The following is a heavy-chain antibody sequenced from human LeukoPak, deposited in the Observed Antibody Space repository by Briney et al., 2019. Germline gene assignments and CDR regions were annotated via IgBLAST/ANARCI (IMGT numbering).Heavy chain of an antibody. V-gene: IGHV3-30*02. D-gene: IGHD6-6*01. Sequence: GVSLRLSCAASGFSFSSYGMHWVPQAPGKGLEWVTFIRYDGSNKYYADSVKGRFTISRDNSKNTLYLQMNSLRAEDTAVYYCAKEIGAARPRYYFDYWGQGTLVTVSS. CDR3: AKEIGAARPRYYFDY. CDR2: IRYDGSNK. J-gene: IGHJ4*02. CDR1: GFSFSSYG.